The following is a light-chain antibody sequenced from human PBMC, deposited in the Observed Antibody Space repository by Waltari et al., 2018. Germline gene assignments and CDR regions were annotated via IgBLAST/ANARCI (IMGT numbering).Light chain of an antibody. V-gene: IGLV3-25*03. J-gene: IGLJ2*01. CDR1: ALPKKY. CDR3: LSPETRGSWV. CDR2: KDR. Sequence: SYELTPSPSVSLSPGQTARIPCSGAALPKKYADWSPKKPGQAPVLIIFKDRERPSGIPERFSGSTSGTTVTLTITGVQAEDEADYYCLSPETRGSWVFGGGTKLTVL.